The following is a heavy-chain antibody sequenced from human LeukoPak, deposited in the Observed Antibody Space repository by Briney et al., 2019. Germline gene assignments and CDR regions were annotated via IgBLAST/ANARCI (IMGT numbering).Heavy chain of an antibody. D-gene: IGHD1-1*01. J-gene: IGHJ6*03. CDR1: GGSFSGYY. CDR2: INHSGST. Sequence: SETLSLTCAVYGGSFSGYYWSWIRQPPGKGLEWIGEINHSGSTNYNPSLKSRVTISVDTSKNQFSLKLSSVTAADTAVYYCASTRNWNRFYYYYYMDVWGKGTTVTVSS. V-gene: IGHV4-34*01. CDR3: ASTRNWNRFYYYYYMDV.